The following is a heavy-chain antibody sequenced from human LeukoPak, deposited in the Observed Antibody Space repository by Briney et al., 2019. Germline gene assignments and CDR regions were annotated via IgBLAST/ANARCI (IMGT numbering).Heavy chain of an antibody. Sequence: SAKVSCKASGGTFSSYAISWVRQAPGQGLEWMGGIIPIFGTANYAQKFQGRVTITADESTSTAYMELSSLRSEDTAVYYCARGVLIAAAGTGWFDPWGQGTLVTVSS. CDR1: GGTFSSYA. CDR2: IIPIFGTA. V-gene: IGHV1-69*13. CDR3: ARGVLIAAAGTGWFDP. J-gene: IGHJ5*02. D-gene: IGHD6-13*01.